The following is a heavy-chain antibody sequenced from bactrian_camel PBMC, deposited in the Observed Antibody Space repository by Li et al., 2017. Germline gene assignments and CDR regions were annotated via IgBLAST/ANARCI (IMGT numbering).Heavy chain of an antibody. CDR1: GFTFSTYD. CDR3: AADKHDPVGGYCGILNTRLTY. V-gene: IGHV3S40*01. D-gene: IGHD2*01. Sequence: VQLVESGGGLVQTGGSLRLSCAASGFTFSTYDMSWVRQAPGKGREAVATLYNGGGPPYYTDSVKGRFTISHDNAKNSVDLQMNNLKPEDTAMYYCAADKHDPVGGYCGILNTRLTYRGQGTQVTVS. J-gene: IGHJ4*01. CDR2: LYNGGGPP.